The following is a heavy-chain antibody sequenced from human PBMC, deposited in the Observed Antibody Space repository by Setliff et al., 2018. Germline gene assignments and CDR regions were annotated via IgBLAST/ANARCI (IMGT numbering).Heavy chain of an antibody. CDR3: ARTGTYRYFDH. D-gene: IGHD5-12*01. CDR1: GGSISSSFNF. Sequence: SETLSLTCTVSGGSISSSFNFWGWIRQPPGKGLEWIGRSDYYGNTYYNASLKSRLTISVDTSKNQFSLKLNSATAADTAVYYCARTGTYRYFDHWGQGTLVTVSS. J-gene: IGHJ4*02. CDR2: SDYYGNT. V-gene: IGHV4-39*01.